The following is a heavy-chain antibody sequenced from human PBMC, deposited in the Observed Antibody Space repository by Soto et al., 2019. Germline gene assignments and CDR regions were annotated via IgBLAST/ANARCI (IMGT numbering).Heavy chain of an antibody. V-gene: IGHV1-3*01. CDR2: INAGNGNT. D-gene: IGHD3-16*02. CDR3: ARDRYDYIWGSYRFHLDY. CDR1: GYTFTSYA. Sequence: QVQRVQSGAEVKKPGASVKVSCKASGYTFTSYAMHWVRQAPGQRLEWMGWINAGNGNTKYSQKFQGRVTITRDTSASTAYMELSSLRSEDTAVYYCARDRYDYIWGSYRFHLDYWGQGTLVTVSS. J-gene: IGHJ4*02.